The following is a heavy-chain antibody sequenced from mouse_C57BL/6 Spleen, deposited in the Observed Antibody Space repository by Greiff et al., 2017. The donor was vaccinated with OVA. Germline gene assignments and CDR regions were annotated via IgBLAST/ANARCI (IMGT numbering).Heavy chain of an antibody. CDR3: TTCYGSSYGYFDV. D-gene: IGHD1-1*01. J-gene: IGHJ1*03. CDR2: IDPENGDT. Sequence: VQLKESGAELVRPGASVKLSCTASGFNIKDDYMHWVKQRPEQGLEWIGWIDPENGDTEYASKFQGKATITADTSSNTAYLQLSSLTSEDTAVYYCTTCYGSSYGYFDVWGTGTTVTVSS. CDR1: GFNIKDDY. V-gene: IGHV14-4*01.